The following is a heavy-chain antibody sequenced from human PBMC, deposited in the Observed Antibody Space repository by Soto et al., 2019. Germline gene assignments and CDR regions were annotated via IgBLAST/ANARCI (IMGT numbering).Heavy chain of an antibody. D-gene: IGHD2-2*01. CDR3: AKTGYCSSTSCHDAFDI. Sequence: EVQLLESGGGLVQPGGSLRLSCAASGFTFSSYAMSWVRQAPGKGLEWVSAISGSGGSTSYADSVKGRFTISRDNSKNTLYLQMNSLRAEDTAVYYCAKTGYCSSTSCHDAFDIWGQGTMVTVSS. CDR2: ISGSGGST. V-gene: IGHV3-23*01. J-gene: IGHJ3*02. CDR1: GFTFSSYA.